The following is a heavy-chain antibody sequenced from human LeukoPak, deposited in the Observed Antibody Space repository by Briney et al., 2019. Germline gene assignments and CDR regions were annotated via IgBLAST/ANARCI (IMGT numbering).Heavy chain of an antibody. CDR2: ISSRSTYI. D-gene: IGHD3-9*01. V-gene: IGHV3-21*01. CDR3: ARGRGGRYFDWLSSTYYFDY. CDR1: GFTLSSYR. J-gene: IGHJ4*02. Sequence: PGGSLRHSCAASGFTLSSYRTDWVRQAPGKGLEWVSSISSRSTYIYYADSVRGRFTISRDNAKNSLYLQMNSLRAEDTAVYYCARGRGGRYFDWLSSTYYFDYWGQGTLVTVSS.